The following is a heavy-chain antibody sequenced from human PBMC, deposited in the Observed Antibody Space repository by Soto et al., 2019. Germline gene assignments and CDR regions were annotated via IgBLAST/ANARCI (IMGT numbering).Heavy chain of an antibody. CDR3: ARFHSILKKYYYYMDV. CDR2: IYYSGSP. Sequence: SSETLSLTCTVSGGSISSSSYYWGWIRQPPGKGLEWIGSIYYSGSPYYNPSLKSRVTISVDTSKNQFSLKLSSVTAADTAVYYCARFHSILKKYYYYMDVWGKGTTVTVSS. D-gene: IGHD2-15*01. J-gene: IGHJ6*03. V-gene: IGHV4-39*01. CDR1: GGSISSSSYY.